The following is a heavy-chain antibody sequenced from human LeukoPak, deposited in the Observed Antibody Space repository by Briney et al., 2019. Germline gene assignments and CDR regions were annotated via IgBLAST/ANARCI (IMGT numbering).Heavy chain of an antibody. V-gene: IGHV1-3*01. Sequence: ASVKVSCKASGYTFTNYAMHWVRQAPGQRLEWMGWINAGNGNTKYSQKFQGRVTVTRDTSASTAYMALSSLRSEDTAVYYCARPGYGDTPPRYWGQGTLVTVSS. J-gene: IGHJ4*02. CDR1: GYTFTNYA. CDR3: ARPGYGDTPPRY. CDR2: INAGNGNT. D-gene: IGHD4-17*01.